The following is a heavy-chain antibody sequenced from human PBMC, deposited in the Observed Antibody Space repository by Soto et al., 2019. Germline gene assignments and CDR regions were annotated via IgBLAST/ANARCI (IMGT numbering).Heavy chain of an antibody. CDR3: ASTQSDIVVVVAATYNWFDP. CDR2: IYYSGST. D-gene: IGHD2-15*01. CDR1: GGSISSSSYY. J-gene: IGHJ5*02. V-gene: IGHV4-39*01. Sequence: SETLSLTCTVSGGSISSSSYYWGWIRQPPGKGLEWIGSIYYSGSTYYNPSLKSRVTISVDTSKNQFSLKLSSVTAADTAVYYCASTQSDIVVVVAATYNWFDPWGQGTLVTVSS.